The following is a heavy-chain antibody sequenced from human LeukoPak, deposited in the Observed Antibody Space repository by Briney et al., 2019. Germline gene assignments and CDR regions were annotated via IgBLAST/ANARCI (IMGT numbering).Heavy chain of an antibody. J-gene: IGHJ4*02. V-gene: IGHV3-30-3*01. CDR1: GFTFTTYA. D-gene: IGHD3-22*01. CDR2: ISHDGTNK. CDR3: ARVVVIRGFDY. Sequence: GGSLRLSCAASGFTFTTYAMYWVRQAPGEGLEWVALISHDGTNKYYADSVKGRFTLSRDTSKNTLFLQMNSLRVEDTAVYYCARVVVIRGFDYWGQGTLVTVSS.